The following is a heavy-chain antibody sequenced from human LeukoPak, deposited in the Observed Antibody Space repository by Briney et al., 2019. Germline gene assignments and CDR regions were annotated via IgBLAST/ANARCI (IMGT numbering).Heavy chain of an antibody. CDR1: GXTFSSYA. V-gene: IGHV3-23*01. CDR3: AKVGFSEMEWLLYSDH. J-gene: IGHJ4*02. Sequence: GGSLRLSCAASGXTFSSYAMSWVRQAPGKGLEWVSAISGSSGHTYYADSVKGRFTIPRDNSKNTLYLQMNSLRAEDTAVYYCAKVGFSEMEWLLYSDHWGQGTLVTVSS. CDR2: ISGSSGHT. D-gene: IGHD3-3*01.